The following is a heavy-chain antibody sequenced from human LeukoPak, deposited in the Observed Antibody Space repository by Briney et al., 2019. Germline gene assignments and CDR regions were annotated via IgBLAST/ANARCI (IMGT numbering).Heavy chain of an antibody. CDR1: GGSFSGYY. CDR2: INHSGST. Sequence: SETLSLTCAVYGGSFSGYYWSWIRQPPGKGLEWIGEINHSGSTNYNPSLKSRVTISVDTSKNQFSLKLNSVTAADTAVYYCARPTSWVNYFDPWGQGTLVTVSS. D-gene: IGHD1-7*01. J-gene: IGHJ5*02. V-gene: IGHV4-34*01. CDR3: ARPTSWVNYFDP.